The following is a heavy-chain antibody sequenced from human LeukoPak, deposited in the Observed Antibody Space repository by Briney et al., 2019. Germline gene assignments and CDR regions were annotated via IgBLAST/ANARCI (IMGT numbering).Heavy chain of an antibody. J-gene: IGHJ4*02. CDR1: GYTFTSYN. Sequence: AAVKVSRKTSGYTFTSYNMNWVRQAPGQGLEWMGWINTNTGNPTYVQGFTGRFVFSSDTSVSTAYLQISSLKAEDTAVYYCARMAYDKSGYFDYWAQGTLVTVS. D-gene: IGHD3-22*01. CDR3: ARMAYDKSGYFDY. CDR2: INTNTGNP. V-gene: IGHV7-4-1*02.